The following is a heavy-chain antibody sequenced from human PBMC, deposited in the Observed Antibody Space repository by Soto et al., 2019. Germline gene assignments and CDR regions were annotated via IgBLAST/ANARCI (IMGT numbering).Heavy chain of an antibody. J-gene: IGHJ4*02. CDR3: ARWGIVVVPAAKRRGDY. CDR2: INHSGST. V-gene: IGHV4-34*01. D-gene: IGHD2-2*01. CDR1: GGSFSGYY. Sequence: QVQLQQWGAGLLKPSETLSLTCAVYGGSFSGYYWSWIRQPPGKGLEWIGEINHSGSTNYNPSLKSRVTISLDTSKNQFSLKLSSVTAADTAVYYCARWGIVVVPAAKRRGDYWGQGTLVTVSS.